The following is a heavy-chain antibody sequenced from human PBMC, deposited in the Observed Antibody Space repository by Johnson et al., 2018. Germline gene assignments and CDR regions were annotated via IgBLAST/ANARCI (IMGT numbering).Heavy chain of an antibody. CDR2: IYYSGST. CDR3: ARDYDSSGYDAFDI. J-gene: IGHJ3*02. CDR1: GGSISSYY. V-gene: IGHV4-59*01. D-gene: IGHD3-22*01. Sequence: QVQLQESGPGLVKPSETLSLTCTVSGGSISSYYWSWIRQPPGKGLEWLGYIYYSGSTNYNPSLKSRVTISVDTSKNQFSLKLSSVTAADSAVYYCARDYDSSGYDAFDIWGQGTMVTVSS.